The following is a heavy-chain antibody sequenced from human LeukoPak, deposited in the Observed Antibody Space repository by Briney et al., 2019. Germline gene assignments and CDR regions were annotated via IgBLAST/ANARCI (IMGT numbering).Heavy chain of an antibody. CDR1: GFTVSSSY. J-gene: IGHJ3*02. D-gene: IGHD1-26*01. Sequence: PGGSLRLSCAVSGFTVSSSYMRWVRQAPGKVLEWVSVLYSGGSTYYADSVKGRFTISRDNSKNTLYLQMNSLRAEDTAVYYCARSHRGSNSLSFDIWGQGTKVTVSS. V-gene: IGHV3-53*01. CDR2: LYSGGST. CDR3: ARSHRGSNSLSFDI.